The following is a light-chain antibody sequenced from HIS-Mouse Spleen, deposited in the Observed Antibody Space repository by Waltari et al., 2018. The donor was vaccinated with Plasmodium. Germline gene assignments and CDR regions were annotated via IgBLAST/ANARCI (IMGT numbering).Light chain of an antibody. CDR3: YSTDSSGNHV. J-gene: IGLJ1*01. Sequence: SYELTQPPSVSVSPGQTARITCSGDALPTKSAYWYQQKSGQAPVLVIYEDSKRPSGIPERFSGSSSGTMATLTISGAQVEDEADYYCYSTDSSGNHVFGTGTKVTVL. CDR1: ALPTKS. V-gene: IGLV3-10*01. CDR2: EDS.